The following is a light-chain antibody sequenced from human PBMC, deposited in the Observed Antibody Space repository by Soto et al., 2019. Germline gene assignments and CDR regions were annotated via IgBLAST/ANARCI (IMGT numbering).Light chain of an antibody. Sequence: IVLTQSPGTLSLSPVEITTLSCMASQSISRYLAWYQQKPGQGPRLLIYGASSRATGTPDRFSGSGSGTDFTLTINRLEPQDFAVYYCQQRRNWPITFGQGTRLEIK. J-gene: IGKJ5*01. CDR1: QSISRY. V-gene: IGKV3D-20*02. CDR3: QQRRNWPIT. CDR2: GAS.